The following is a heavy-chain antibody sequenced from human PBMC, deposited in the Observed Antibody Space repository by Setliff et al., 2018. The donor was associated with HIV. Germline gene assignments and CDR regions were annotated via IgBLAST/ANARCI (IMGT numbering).Heavy chain of an antibody. D-gene: IGHD3-10*01. CDR2: VIPVFGEP. Sequence: AASVKVSCKASGDIPRHYGFNWVRQAPGQGLEWVGSVIPVFGEPHYAQRFQGRVTITADRSSNTAYMEIMSLGSDDTATYYCGRGVLYGLSEYWGPGSLVTVSS. V-gene: IGHV1-69*13. CDR3: GRGVLYGLSEY. J-gene: IGHJ4*02. CDR1: GDIPRHYG.